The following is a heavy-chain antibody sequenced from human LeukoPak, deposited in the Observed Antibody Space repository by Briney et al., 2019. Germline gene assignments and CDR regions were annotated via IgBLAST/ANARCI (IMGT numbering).Heavy chain of an antibody. CDR2: IYPGDSDT. V-gene: IGHV5-51*01. Sequence: GXSLKISCKGSGYRFTSYWIGWGRQMPGKGLEGMGIIYPGDSDTRYSPSFQGQVTISADKSISTAYLQWSSLKASDTAMYYCARHGYPSQAYYMDVWGKGTTVTVSS. D-gene: IGHD6-13*01. CDR1: GYRFTSYW. J-gene: IGHJ6*03. CDR3: ARHGYPSQAYYMDV.